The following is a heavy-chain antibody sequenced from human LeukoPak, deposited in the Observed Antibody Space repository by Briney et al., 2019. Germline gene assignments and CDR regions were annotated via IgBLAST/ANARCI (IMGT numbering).Heavy chain of an antibody. CDR3: ARDLERSGYSYYNFYYMAV. J-gene: IGHJ6*03. D-gene: IGHD3-3*01. Sequence: ASVKVSCKASGYSFTSYGLSWVRQAPGQGLEWMGWINPSSGVAKYAEKFQGRVTMTRDTSISTAYMELNRLRSDDTAVYFCARDLERSGYSYYNFYYMAVWGKGTTVTMSS. V-gene: IGHV1-2*02. CDR2: INPSSGVA. CDR1: GYSFTSYG.